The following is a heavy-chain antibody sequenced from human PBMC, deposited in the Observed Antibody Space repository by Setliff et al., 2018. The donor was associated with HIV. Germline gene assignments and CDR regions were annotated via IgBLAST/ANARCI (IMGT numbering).Heavy chain of an antibody. CDR2: IYTSGST. CDR3: ARSSQYGNLNWFDP. D-gene: IGHD6-6*01. J-gene: IGHJ5*02. V-gene: IGHV4-4*07. CDR1: GGSIISYY. Sequence: SETLSLTRTVSGGSIISYYWNWIRQPAGQGLEWIGRIYTSGSTNYNPSLKDRVTMSVDTSKNQFSLRLTSVTAADTAVYFCARSSQYGNLNWFDPWGRGTLVTVS.